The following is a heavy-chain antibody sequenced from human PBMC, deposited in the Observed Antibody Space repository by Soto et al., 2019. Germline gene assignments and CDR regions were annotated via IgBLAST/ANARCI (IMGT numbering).Heavy chain of an antibody. CDR1: GFTFSSYA. CDR2: ISYDGSNK. Sequence: GGSLRLSCAASGFTFSSYAMHWVRQAPGKGLEWVAVISYDGSNKYYADSVKGRFTISRDNSKNTLYLQMNSLRAEDTAVYYCARVNGVTIFFSENGNYGMDVWGQGTTVTVSS. J-gene: IGHJ6*02. D-gene: IGHD3-9*01. V-gene: IGHV3-30-3*01. CDR3: ARVNGVTIFFSENGNYGMDV.